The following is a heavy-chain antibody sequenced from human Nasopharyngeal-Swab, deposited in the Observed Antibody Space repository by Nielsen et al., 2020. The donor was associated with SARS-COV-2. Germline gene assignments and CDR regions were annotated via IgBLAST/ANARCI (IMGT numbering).Heavy chain of an antibody. J-gene: IGHJ4*02. CDR2: ISSSSTI. V-gene: IGHV3-48*02. Sequence: VRQAPGKGLEWVSYISSSSTIYYADSVKGRFTISRDNAKNSLYLQMNSLSDEDTAVYYCARRDTAMVLTDYWGQGTLVTVSS. D-gene: IGHD5-18*01. CDR3: ARRDTAMVLTDY.